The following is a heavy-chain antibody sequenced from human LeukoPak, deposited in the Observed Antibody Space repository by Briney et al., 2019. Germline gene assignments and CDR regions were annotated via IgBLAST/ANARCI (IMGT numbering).Heavy chain of an antibody. CDR3: ARSSEAARVVVVAAPHELDY. Sequence: TVKVSCKASGGTLSSYAISWVRQAPGQGLEWMGGIIPIFGTANYAQKFQGRVTITADESTSTAYMELSSLRSEDTAVYYCARSSEAARVVVVAAPHELDYWGQGTLVTVSS. D-gene: IGHD2-15*01. CDR2: IIPIFGTA. V-gene: IGHV1-69*13. CDR1: GGTLSSYA. J-gene: IGHJ4*02.